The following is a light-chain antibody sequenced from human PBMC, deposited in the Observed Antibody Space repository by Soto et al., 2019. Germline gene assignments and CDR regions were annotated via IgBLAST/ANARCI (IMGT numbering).Light chain of an antibody. V-gene: IGKV3-15*01. CDR2: GAS. Sequence: IMMAHSAATLSMNPGERATLSCRASQSLNRDLAWYQQIPGQSPRLLIFGASIRATGIPARFSGSGSGTEFTLTIGSLQSEDCALYYCPQYNIWPGTSGQGAKADI. CDR3: PQYNIWPGT. CDR1: QSLNRD. J-gene: IGKJ1*01.